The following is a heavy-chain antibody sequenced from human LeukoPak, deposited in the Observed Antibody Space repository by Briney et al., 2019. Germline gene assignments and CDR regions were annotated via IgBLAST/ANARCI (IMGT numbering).Heavy chain of an antibody. J-gene: IGHJ4*02. D-gene: IGHD6-6*01. CDR2: IKSKTDGGTT. CDR3: TTQYSSPSGDFDY. V-gene: IGHV3-15*01. CDR1: GFTFSNAW. Sequence: GGSLRLSCAASGFTFSNAWMSWVCQAPGKGLEWVGRIKSKTDGGTTDYAAPVKGSFTISRDDSKNTLYLQMNSLKTEDTAVYYCTTQYSSPSGDFDYWGQGTLVTVSS.